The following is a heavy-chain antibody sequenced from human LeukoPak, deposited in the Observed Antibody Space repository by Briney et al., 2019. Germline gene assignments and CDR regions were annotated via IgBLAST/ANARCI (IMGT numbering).Heavy chain of an antibody. CDR3: ARVAAGIGFFQH. Sequence: SETLSLTCAVYGGSFSGYFWNWIRQPPGKGLEWIGNIHHSGSTYYNPSLKSRVTISVDTSKNQLSLKLSSVTAADTAVYYCARVAAGIGFFQHWGQGTLVTVSS. V-gene: IGHV4-34*01. CDR2: IHHSGST. D-gene: IGHD6-13*01. CDR1: GGSFSGYF. J-gene: IGHJ1*01.